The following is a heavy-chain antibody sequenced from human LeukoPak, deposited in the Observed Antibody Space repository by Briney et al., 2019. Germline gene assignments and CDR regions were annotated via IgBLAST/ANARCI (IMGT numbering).Heavy chain of an antibody. D-gene: IGHD5-18*01. J-gene: IGHJ4*02. V-gene: IGHV7-4-1*02. CDR3: ARRPVDTAMVTFDY. CDR2: INTNTGNP. CDR1: GYSFTSFG. Sequence: GASVKVSCKASGYSFTSFGMNWVRQAPGQGLEWMGWINTNTGNPTYAQGFTGRFVFSLDTSVSTAYLQISSLKAEDTAVYYCARRPVDTAMVTFDYWGQGTLVTVSS.